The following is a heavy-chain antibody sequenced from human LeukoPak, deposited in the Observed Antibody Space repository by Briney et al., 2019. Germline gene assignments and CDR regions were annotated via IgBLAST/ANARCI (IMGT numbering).Heavy chain of an antibody. CDR3: AKRDHQSKYFDY. CDR1: GFTFSSYA. V-gene: IGHV3-23*01. CDR2: ISGSGGST. J-gene: IGHJ4*02. D-gene: IGHD5/OR15-5a*01. Sequence: PGGSLRLSCAASGFTFSSYAMSWVRQAPGKGPEWVSAISGSGGSTYYADSVKGRFTISRDNSKNTLYLQMNSLRAEDTAVYYCAKRDHQSKYFDYWGQGTLVTVSS.